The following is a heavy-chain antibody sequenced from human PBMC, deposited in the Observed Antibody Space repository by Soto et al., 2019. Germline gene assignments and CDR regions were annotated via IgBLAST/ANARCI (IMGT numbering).Heavy chain of an antibody. Sequence: QVQLQQWGAGLLKPSETLSLTCAVYGGSFSGYYWSWIRQPPGKGLEWIGEINHSASTNYNPALKSRVTISVDTSKNQFSLKLSSVTAADTAVYYCARGFSYIWGSYRATFDYWGQGTLVTVSS. D-gene: IGHD3-16*02. CDR1: GGSFSGYY. V-gene: IGHV4-34*01. J-gene: IGHJ4*02. CDR2: INHSAST. CDR3: ARGFSYIWGSYRATFDY.